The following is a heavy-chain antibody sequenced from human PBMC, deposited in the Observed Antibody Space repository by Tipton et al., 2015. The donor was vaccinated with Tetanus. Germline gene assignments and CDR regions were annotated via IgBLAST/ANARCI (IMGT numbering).Heavy chain of an antibody. CDR2: IDPNSGGT. J-gene: IGHJ6*02. Sequence: QLVQSGAEMKKPGASVKVSCKASGYTFTGYYMYWVRQAPGQGLEWMGWIDPNSGGTVYAQKFQGRVTMTRDTSISTAYMDLSSLRSDDTAVYYCARDRGDYIYYGMDVWGPGTTVTVS. CDR1: GYTFTGYY. V-gene: IGHV1-2*02. D-gene: IGHD3-22*01. CDR3: ARDRGDYIYYGMDV.